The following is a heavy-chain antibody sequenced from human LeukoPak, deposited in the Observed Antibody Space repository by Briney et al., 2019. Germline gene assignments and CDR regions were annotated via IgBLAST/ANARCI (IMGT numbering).Heavy chain of an antibody. V-gene: IGHV1-2*02. CDR2: INSNNGDT. Sequence: ASVSVSCKASGYIFTGYYLHWVRQAPGQGLEWVGGINSNNGDTHYAQNFQGRVTMTRDKSISTAYMELSRLGSDDTAVYYCARRGGSYSHSDFWGQGTLVTVSS. CDR3: ARRGGSYSHSDF. D-gene: IGHD1-26*01. J-gene: IGHJ4*02. CDR1: GYIFTGYY.